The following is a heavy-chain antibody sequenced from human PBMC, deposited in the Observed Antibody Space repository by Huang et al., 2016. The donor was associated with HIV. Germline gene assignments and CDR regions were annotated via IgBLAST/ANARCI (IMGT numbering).Heavy chain of an antibody. D-gene: IGHD3-22*01. J-gene: IGHJ4*02. V-gene: IGHV3-74*01. CDR3: ARDPRIQSWLNFFDY. CDR2: INSDGRST. CDR1: GFSISSYW. Sequence: EVQLVESGGGLVQPGGSLRLSCAASGFSISSYWMHWVRQAPGKGWGWVSRINSDGRSTSYADAGKGRFTISRDNAKNTLDLQMNSLRAEDTAVYYCARDPRIQSWLNFFDYWGQGTLVSVSS.